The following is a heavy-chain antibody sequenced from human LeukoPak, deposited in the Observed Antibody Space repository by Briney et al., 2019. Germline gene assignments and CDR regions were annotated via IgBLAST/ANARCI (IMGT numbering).Heavy chain of an antibody. V-gene: IGHV5-51*01. Sequence: GESLKISCKGSGYSFTSYWIGWVRQMPGKGLEWMGNIYPGDPDTRYSPSFQGQVTISADKSISTAYLQWSSLKASDTAMYYCARDGRDGFRIIDYWGQGTLVTVSS. CDR2: IYPGDPDT. CDR1: GYSFTSYW. J-gene: IGHJ4*02. D-gene: IGHD5-24*01. CDR3: ARDGRDGFRIIDY.